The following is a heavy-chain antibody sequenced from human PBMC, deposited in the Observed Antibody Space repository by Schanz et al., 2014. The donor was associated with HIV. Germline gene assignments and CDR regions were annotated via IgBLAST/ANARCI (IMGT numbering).Heavy chain of an antibody. CDR2: VNHEGTT. Sequence: QVRLQQWGAGLLKPSETLSLTCAISRGSFSTHYGGWVRQPPGKGLQWIGEVNHEGTTTYNPSLKSRVALSVDKAKNQVCLKLTCVTAADTALYFCAGGALVFTEDYSFGLWSMGAVSGPFDYWGQGTPVTVSS. J-gene: IGHJ4*02. CDR3: AGGALVFTEDYSFGLWSMGAVSGPFDY. V-gene: IGHV4-34*01. CDR1: RGSFSTHY. D-gene: IGHD5-18*01.